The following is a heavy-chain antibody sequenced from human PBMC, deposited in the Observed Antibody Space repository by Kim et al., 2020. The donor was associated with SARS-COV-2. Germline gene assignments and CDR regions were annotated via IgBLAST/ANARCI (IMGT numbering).Heavy chain of an antibody. CDR2: ISSSSSTI. CDR1: GFTYSSYS. J-gene: IGHJ6*02. V-gene: IGHV3-48*04. CDR3: ARDDPPGRNYYYYGMDV. Sequence: GGSLRLSCAASGFTYSSYSMNWVRQAPGKGLEWVSYISSSSSTIYYADSVKGRFTISRDNAKNSLYLQMNSLRAEDTAVYYCARDDPPGRNYYYYGMDVWGQGTTVTVSS. D-gene: IGHD1-26*01.